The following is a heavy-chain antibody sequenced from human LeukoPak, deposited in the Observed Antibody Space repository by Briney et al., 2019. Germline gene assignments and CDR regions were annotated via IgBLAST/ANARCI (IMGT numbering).Heavy chain of an antibody. J-gene: IGHJ4*02. CDR2: ISYDGSNK. CDR3: ARDLSWELTIIHY. Sequence: GRSLRLSCGASGFTFSSYAMHWVRQAPGKGLEWVAVISYDGSNKYYADSVKGRFTISRDNSKNTLYLQMNSLRAEDTAVYYCARDLSWELTIIHYWGQGTLVTVSS. CDR1: GFTFSSYA. V-gene: IGHV3-30-3*01. D-gene: IGHD1-26*01.